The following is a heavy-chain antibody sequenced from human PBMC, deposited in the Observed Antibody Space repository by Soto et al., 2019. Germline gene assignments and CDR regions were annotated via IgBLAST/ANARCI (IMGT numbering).Heavy chain of an antibody. J-gene: IGHJ4*02. CDR1: GFTFGEYA. Sequence: PGGSLRLSCTTSGFTFGEYAMSCVRQAPGKGLEWLVFIRTKAYGGKTEYAASMKGRFTISRDDSKSIDYLQMNSLKTEDTAVYYCTREIKQLWPYFAYWAQGTIVTVSS. V-gene: IGHV3-49*04. CDR3: TREIKQLWPYFAY. CDR2: IRTKAYGGKT. D-gene: IGHD2-21*01.